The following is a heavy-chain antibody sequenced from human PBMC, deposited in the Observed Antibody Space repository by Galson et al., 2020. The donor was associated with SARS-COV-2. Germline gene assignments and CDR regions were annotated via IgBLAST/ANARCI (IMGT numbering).Heavy chain of an antibody. Sequence: GGSLRLSCAESGFTFSSYGMHWVRQAPGKGLEWVAFIRYDGSNKYYADSVKGRFTISRDNSKNTLYLQMNSLRAEDTAVYYCAKPDIVVVPQIDYWGQGTLVTVSS. J-gene: IGHJ4*02. CDR2: IRYDGSNK. CDR1: GFTFSSYG. CDR3: AKPDIVVVPQIDY. V-gene: IGHV3-30*02. D-gene: IGHD2-2*01.